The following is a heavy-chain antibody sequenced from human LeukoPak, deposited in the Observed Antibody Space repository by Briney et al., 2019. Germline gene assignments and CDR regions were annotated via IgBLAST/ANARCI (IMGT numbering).Heavy chain of an antibody. D-gene: IGHD2-2*01. Sequence: GGSLRLSCAASGFTFSSYAMSWVRQAPGKGLEWMGIIYPGDSDTKYSASFEGQVTISADTSTNTTYLQLSGLKASDTAIYYCARHGLYSTSWYVFFQHWGQGTLVTVSS. CDR2: IYPGDSDT. J-gene: IGHJ1*01. V-gene: IGHV5-51*01. CDR3: ARHGLYSTSWYVFFQH. CDR1: GFTFSSYA.